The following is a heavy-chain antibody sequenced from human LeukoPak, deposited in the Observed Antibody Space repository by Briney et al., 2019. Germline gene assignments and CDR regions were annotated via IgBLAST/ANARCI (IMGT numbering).Heavy chain of an antibody. CDR2: ISYDGSNK. V-gene: IGHV3-30-3*01. D-gene: IGHD6-19*01. CDR1: GFTFSSYA. Sequence: GGSLRLSCAVSGFTFSSYAMHWVRQAPGKGLEWVAVISYDGSNKYYTDSVRGRFTISRDNSKNTLDLQMDSLRTEDTAVYYCAALGDSSGSPWGQGTLVTVPS. J-gene: IGHJ4*02. CDR3: AALGDSSGSP.